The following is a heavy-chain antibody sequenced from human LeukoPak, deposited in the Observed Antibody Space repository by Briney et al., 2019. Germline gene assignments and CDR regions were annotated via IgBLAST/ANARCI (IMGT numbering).Heavy chain of an antibody. CDR2: IYHSGST. CDR1: GGSVSSGGYS. J-gene: IGHJ4*02. CDR3: ARGPSSWFDY. Sequence: SQTLPLTCAVSGGSVSSGGYSWSWIRQPPGKGLEWIGYIYHSGSTYYNPSLKSRVTISVDRSKNQFSLKLSSVTAADTAVYYCARGPSSWFDYWGQGTLVTVSS. D-gene: IGHD6-13*01. V-gene: IGHV4-30-2*01.